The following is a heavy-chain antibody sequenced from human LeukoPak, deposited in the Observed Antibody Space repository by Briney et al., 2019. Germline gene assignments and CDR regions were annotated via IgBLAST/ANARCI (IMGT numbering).Heavy chain of an antibody. CDR3: AKGSTGGRVDWFDP. CDR2: FTAYGGT. V-gene: IGHV3-23*01. Sequence: GGSLRLSCAASGFIFSDYTMMWVRRAPGKGLQWVATFTAYGGTYYAASVKGRFAISRDNSRDTVSLYMNSLRVEDTAMYYCAKGSTGGRVDWFDPWGPGTLVTVSS. D-gene: IGHD2-15*01. CDR1: GFIFSDYT. J-gene: IGHJ5*02.